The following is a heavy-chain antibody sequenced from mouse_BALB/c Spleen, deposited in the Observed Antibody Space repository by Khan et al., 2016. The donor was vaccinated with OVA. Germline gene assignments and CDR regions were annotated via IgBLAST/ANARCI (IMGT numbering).Heavy chain of an antibody. CDR3: ARLEEI. V-gene: IGHV2-9*02. CDR2: IWAGGST. CDR1: GFSLTSYG. J-gene: IGHJ2*01. Sequence: QVQLKESGPGLVAPSQSLSITCTVSGFSLTSYGVHWVRQPPGKGLEWLGVIWAGGSTHYNSALMSRRSISKDNPKSQVFSKMNRLQTDDTAMYYCARLEEIWGQGTTLTVSS.